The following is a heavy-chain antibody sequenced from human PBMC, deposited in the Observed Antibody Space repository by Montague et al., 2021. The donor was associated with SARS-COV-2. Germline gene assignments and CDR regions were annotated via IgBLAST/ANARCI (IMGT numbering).Heavy chain of an antibody. Sequence: TLSLTCAVYGGSFSGYYWSWIRQHPGKGLEWIGYIYYSGSTYYNPSLKSRVTISVDTSKNQFSLKLSSVTAADTAVYYCARVLSHRAIFGVVIINGMDVWGQGTTVTVSS. D-gene: IGHD3-3*01. CDR1: GGSFSGYY. J-gene: IGHJ6*02. V-gene: IGHV4-31*11. CDR3: ARVLSHRAIFGVVIINGMDV. CDR2: IYYSGST.